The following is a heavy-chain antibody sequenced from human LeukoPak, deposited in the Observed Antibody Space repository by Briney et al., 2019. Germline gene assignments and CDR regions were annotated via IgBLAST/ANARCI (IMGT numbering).Heavy chain of an antibody. CDR3: ARAYGSGSYSLSPDY. CDR2: MKQDGSEK. D-gene: IGHD3-10*01. CDR1: GFTFSSYW. V-gene: IGHV3-7*04. Sequence: GGSLRLSCAASGFTFSSYWMSWVRQAPGKGLEWVANMKQDGSEKYYVDSVKGRFTISRDNAKNSLYLQMNSLRAEDTAVYYCARAYGSGSYSLSPDYWGQGTLVTVSS. J-gene: IGHJ4*02.